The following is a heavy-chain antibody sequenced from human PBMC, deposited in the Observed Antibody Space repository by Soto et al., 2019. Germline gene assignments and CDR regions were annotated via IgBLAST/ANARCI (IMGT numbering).Heavy chain of an antibody. D-gene: IGHD3-3*01. CDR3: ASGAVLRFLEWFRMDV. CDR1: GGSISSYY. Sequence: SETLSLTCTVSGGSISSYYWSWIRQPPGKGLEWIGYIYYSGSTNYNPSLKSRVTISVDTSKNQFSLKLSSVTAADTAVYYCASGAVLRFLEWFRMDVWGQGTTVTVSS. J-gene: IGHJ6*02. V-gene: IGHV4-59*01. CDR2: IYYSGST.